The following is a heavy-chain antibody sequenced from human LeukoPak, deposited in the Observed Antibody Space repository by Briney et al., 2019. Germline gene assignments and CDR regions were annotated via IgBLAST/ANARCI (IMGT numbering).Heavy chain of an antibody. CDR3: ARALGGYYEHAFDI. J-gene: IGHJ3*02. CDR1: GFTFSSYA. D-gene: IGHD1-26*01. Sequence: GGSLRLSCAASGFTFSSYAMHWVRQAPGKGLEYVSAISSNGGSTYYANSVKGRFTISRDNSKNTLYLQTGSLRAEDMAVYYCARALGGYYEHAFDIWGQGTMVTVSS. V-gene: IGHV3-64*01. CDR2: ISSNGGST.